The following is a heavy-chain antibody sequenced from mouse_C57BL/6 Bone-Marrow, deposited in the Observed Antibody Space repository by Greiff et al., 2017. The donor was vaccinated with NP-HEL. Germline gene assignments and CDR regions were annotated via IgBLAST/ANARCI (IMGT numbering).Heavy chain of an antibody. Sequence: LVESGAELVRPGTSVKVSCKASGYAFTNYLIAWVKQRPGQGLEWIGVINPGSGGTNYNEKFKGKATLTADKSSSTAYMQLSSLTSEDSAVYFCARFDYPFAYWGQGTLVTVSA. CDR3: ARFDYPFAY. CDR2: INPGSGGT. D-gene: IGHD2-4*01. V-gene: IGHV1-54*01. CDR1: GYAFTNYL. J-gene: IGHJ3*01.